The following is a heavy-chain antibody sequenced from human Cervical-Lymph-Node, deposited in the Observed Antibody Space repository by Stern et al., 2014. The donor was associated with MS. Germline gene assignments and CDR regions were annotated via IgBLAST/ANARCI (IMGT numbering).Heavy chain of an antibody. V-gene: IGHV3-9*01. CDR3: AKDPSPRYSYGPHDK. J-gene: IGHJ4*02. CDR1: GFTFADYD. D-gene: IGHD5-18*01. CDR2: ITWTSAGI. Sequence: VQLVESGGGLVQPGRSLRLSCAGSGFTFADYDMPWVRQAPGQGLERASGITWTSAGIHYAHSVQGRFIISRDNAKNSLYLQMNSLRTEDTALYYCAKDPSPRYSYGPHDKWGQGTLVTVSS.